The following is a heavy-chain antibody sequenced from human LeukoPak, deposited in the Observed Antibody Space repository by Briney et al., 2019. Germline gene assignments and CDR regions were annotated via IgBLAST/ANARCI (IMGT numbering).Heavy chain of an antibody. Sequence: PSETLSLTCTVSGGSISSYYWSWIRQPPGKGLEWIGYIYYSGGTNYNPSLKSRVTISVDTSKNQFSLKLSSVTAADTAVYYCARGNWNYASFWFDPWGQGTLVTASS. D-gene: IGHD1-7*01. CDR2: IYYSGGT. CDR1: GGSISSYY. V-gene: IGHV4-59*01. CDR3: ARGNWNYASFWFDP. J-gene: IGHJ5*02.